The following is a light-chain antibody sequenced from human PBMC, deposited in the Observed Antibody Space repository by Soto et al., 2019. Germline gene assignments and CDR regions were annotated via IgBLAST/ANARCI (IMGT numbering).Light chain of an antibody. J-gene: IGKJ1*01. CDR1: QYMTNW. V-gene: IGKV1-5*01. CDR2: DAS. CDR3: KQYKVYSHT. Sequence: DVQMTQSPSTLSASVGPSLAMTCRACQYMTNWLAWYQQKPGKAPKLLIYDASTLESGVPSRFSGSGYGTEFTLTISSLQTDDFATYYCKQYKVYSHTFGQWTKVDIK.